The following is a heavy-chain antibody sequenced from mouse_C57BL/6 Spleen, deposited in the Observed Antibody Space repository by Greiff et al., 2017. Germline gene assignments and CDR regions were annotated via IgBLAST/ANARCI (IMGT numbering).Heavy chain of an antibody. Sequence: EVQLQQSGAELVRPGASVKLSCTASGFNIKDDYMHWVKQRPEQGLEWIGWIDPENGDTEYASKFQGKATITADTSSNTAYLQLSSLTSEDTAVYYCTHGLEYGGFAYWGQGTLVTVSA. D-gene: IGHD1-2*01. V-gene: IGHV14-4*01. CDR3: THGLEYGGFAY. CDR1: GFNIKDDY. J-gene: IGHJ3*01. CDR2: IDPENGDT.